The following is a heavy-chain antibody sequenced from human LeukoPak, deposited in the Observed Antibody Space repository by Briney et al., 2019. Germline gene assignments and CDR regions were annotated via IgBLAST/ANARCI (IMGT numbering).Heavy chain of an antibody. Sequence: SETLSLTCTVSGCSISSYYWSWIRQPPGKGLEWIGYIYYSGSTNYNPSLKSRVTISVDTSKNQFSLKLSSVTAADTAVYYCARVKTKRSYFDYWGQGTLVTVSS. CDR2: IYYSGST. J-gene: IGHJ4*02. CDR1: GCSISSYY. V-gene: IGHV4-59*01. CDR3: ARVKTKRSYFDY. D-gene: IGHD2-8*01.